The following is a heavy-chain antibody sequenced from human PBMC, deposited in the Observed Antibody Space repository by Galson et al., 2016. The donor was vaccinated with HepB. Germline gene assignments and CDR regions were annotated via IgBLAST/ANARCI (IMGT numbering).Heavy chain of an antibody. CDR3: ARGQNWFDY. J-gene: IGHJ4*02. Sequence: SETLSLTCAVSGDSITSSNWWTWVRQAPGKGLEWIGEIFHTGSTKYNPSLKSRVIVSVDKTKNHFSLSLTSVTAADTAVYFCARGQNWFDYWGQGTLVTVSS. CDR2: IFHTGST. CDR1: GDSITSSNW. D-gene: IGHD1-1*01. V-gene: IGHV4-4*02.